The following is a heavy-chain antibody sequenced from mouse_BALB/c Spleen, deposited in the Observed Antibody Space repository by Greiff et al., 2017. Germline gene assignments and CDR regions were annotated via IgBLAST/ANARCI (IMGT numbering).Heavy chain of an antibody. CDR3: TRSETTATDWYFDV. V-gene: IGHV1-5*01. D-gene: IGHD1-2*01. Sequence: VQLQQSGTVLARPGASVKMSCKASGYTFTSYWMHWVKQRPGQGLEWIGAIYPGNSDTSYNQKFKGKAKLTAVTSTSTAYMELSSLTNEDSAVYYCTRSETTATDWYFDVWGAGTTVTVSS. CDR1: GYTFTSYW. CDR2: IYPGNSDT. J-gene: IGHJ1*01.